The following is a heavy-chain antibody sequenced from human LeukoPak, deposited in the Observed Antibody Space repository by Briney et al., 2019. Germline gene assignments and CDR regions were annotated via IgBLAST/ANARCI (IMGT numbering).Heavy chain of an antibody. D-gene: IGHD3-10*01. CDR3: ARKGFGTITVPVTFDY. CDR1: GFTFSNFG. Sequence: GGSLRLSCAASGFTFSNFGMHWVRQAPGKGLEWVAFIRYDGSNKYYVDSVKGRFTISRDNSKNTLSLQMNSLRPEDTAVYYCARKGFGTITVPVTFDYWGQGILVAVSS. CDR2: IRYDGSNK. J-gene: IGHJ4*02. V-gene: IGHV3-30*02.